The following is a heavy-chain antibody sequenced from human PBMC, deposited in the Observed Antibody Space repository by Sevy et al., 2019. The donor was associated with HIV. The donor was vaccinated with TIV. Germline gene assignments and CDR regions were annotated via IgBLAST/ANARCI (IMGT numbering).Heavy chain of an antibody. J-gene: IGHJ3*02. CDR3: AKSMGGFDAFDI. Sequence: GGSLRLSCAASGFTFSSYDMSWVRQAPGKGLEWVSVISGSGVSTYYAGSVKGRFTISRDNSKNTLYLQLNSLRAEDTAVYYCAKSMGGFDAFDIWGQGTMVTVSS. CDR2: ISGSGVST. D-gene: IGHD6-25*01. CDR1: GFTFSSYD. V-gene: IGHV3-23*01.